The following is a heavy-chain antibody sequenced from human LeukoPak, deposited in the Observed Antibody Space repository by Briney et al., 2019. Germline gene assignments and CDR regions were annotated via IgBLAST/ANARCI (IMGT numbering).Heavy chain of an antibody. CDR2: IYNSGST. Sequence: PSETLSLTCTVSGYSISSGYFWGWIRQPPGKGLEWIGTIYNSGSTYYNASLESRVTISVDTSKNQFSLKLSSVTAADTAVYYCARAYSSSWYFNWFDPWGQGTLVTVSS. J-gene: IGHJ5*02. CDR1: GYSISSGYF. CDR3: ARAYSSSWYFNWFDP. D-gene: IGHD6-13*01. V-gene: IGHV4-38-2*02.